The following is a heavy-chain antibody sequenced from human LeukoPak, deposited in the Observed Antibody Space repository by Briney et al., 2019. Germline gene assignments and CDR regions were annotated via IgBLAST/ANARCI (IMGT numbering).Heavy chain of an antibody. V-gene: IGHV3-53*01. CDR1: GFTVSSNY. J-gene: IGHJ5*02. Sequence: GGSLRLSCAASGFTVSSNYMSWARQAPGKGLEWVSVIYSGGSTYYADSVKGQFTISRDNSKNTLYLQMNSLRAEDTAVYYCARFDSSSWYPVGWFDPWGQGTLVTVSS. D-gene: IGHD6-13*01. CDR3: ARFDSSSWYPVGWFDP. CDR2: IYSGGST.